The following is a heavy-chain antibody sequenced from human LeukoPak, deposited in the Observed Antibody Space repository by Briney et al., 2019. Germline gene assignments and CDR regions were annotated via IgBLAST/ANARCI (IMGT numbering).Heavy chain of an antibody. J-gene: IGHJ6*02. CDR2: IGTAGDP. Sequence: GGSLRLSCAASGFTFSSYDIHWVRQPTGKGLEWVSRIGTAGDPYYAGSVKGRFTISRENANNSLNLQMNSLRAGDTAVYYCARGIYYGMDGWGQGTTVTVSS. V-gene: IGHV3-13*05. CDR1: GFTFSSYD. CDR3: ARGIYYGMDG.